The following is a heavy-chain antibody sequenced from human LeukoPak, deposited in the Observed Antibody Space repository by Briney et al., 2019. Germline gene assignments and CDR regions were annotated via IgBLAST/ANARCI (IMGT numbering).Heavy chain of an antibody. Sequence: EGSLRLSCAASGFTFSSYGMHWVRQAPGKGLEWVAVIWYDGSNKYYADSVNGRFTISRDNSKNTLYLQMNSLRAEDTAVYYCAKDLGLLRYFDWLLDYWGQGTLVTVS. CDR1: GFTFSSYG. CDR3: AKDLGLLRYFDWLLDY. D-gene: IGHD3-9*01. J-gene: IGHJ4*02. V-gene: IGHV3-33*06. CDR2: IWYDGSNK.